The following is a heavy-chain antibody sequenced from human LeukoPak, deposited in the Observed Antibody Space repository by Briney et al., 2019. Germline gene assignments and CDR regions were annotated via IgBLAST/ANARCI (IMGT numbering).Heavy chain of an antibody. V-gene: IGHV1-8*03. CDR1: GYTFTSYD. D-gene: IGHD3-22*01. CDR2: MNPNSGNT. CDR3: ARYGKNYYDSSGYFSFDY. Sequence: GASVKVSYKASGYTFTSYDINWVRQATGQGLEWMGWMNPNSGNTGYAQKFQGRVTITRNTSISTAYMELSSLRSEDTAVYYCARYGKNYYDSSGYFSFDYWGQGTLVTVSS. J-gene: IGHJ4*02.